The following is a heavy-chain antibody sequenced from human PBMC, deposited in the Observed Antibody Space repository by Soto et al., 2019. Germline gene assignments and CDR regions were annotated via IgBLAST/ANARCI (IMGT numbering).Heavy chain of an antibody. V-gene: IGHV3-20*04. Sequence: EVQLVETGGGGVRPGGSLRLSCAASGFTFDHYGMTWVRQAPGRSLELVAGVNWNSVTTGYGDAVKGRFTAHRDNAKNSLYLEMSSLRIEDTAIYYCARGLDAFDLWGQGTWVTVSS. J-gene: IGHJ3*01. CDR3: ARGLDAFDL. CDR2: VNWNSVTT. CDR1: GFTFDHYG.